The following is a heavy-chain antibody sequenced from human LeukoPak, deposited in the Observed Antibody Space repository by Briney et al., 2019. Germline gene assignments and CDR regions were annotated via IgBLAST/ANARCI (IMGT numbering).Heavy chain of an antibody. CDR2: IYYSGST. CDR1: GGSISSSSYY. J-gene: IGHJ4*02. D-gene: IGHD5-12*01. CDR3: ARVDSGYDASDY. V-gene: IGHV4-39*07. Sequence: SETLSLTCTVSGGSISSSSYYWGWIRQPPGKGLEWIGSIYYSGSTYYNPSLKSRVTISVDTSKNQFSLKLSSVTAADTAVYYCARVDSGYDASDYWGQGTLVTVSS.